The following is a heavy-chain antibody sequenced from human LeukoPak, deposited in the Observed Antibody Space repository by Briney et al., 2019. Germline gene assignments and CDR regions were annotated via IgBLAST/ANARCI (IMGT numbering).Heavy chain of an antibody. J-gene: IGHJ4*02. D-gene: IGHD1-26*01. V-gene: IGHV4-34*01. CDR1: GGSFSGYY. Sequence: SETLSLTCAVYGGSFSGYYWSWIRQPPGKGLEWIGEINHSGSTNYNPSLKSRVTISVDTSKNQFSLKLSSVTAADTAVYYCARIYSGNYFDYWGQGTLVTVSS. CDR3: ARIYSGNYFDY. CDR2: INHSGST.